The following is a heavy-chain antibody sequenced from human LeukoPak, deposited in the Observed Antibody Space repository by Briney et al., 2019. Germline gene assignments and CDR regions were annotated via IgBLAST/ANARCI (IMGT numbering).Heavy chain of an antibody. CDR3: ARDSSSTWAHGY. V-gene: IGHV4-39*07. Sequence: PSETLSLTCTVSGGSISTSNYYWGWIRQPPGKGLEWIGSIYYSGSTYYNPSLKSRVTISLDTSKNQFSLKLSSVTAADTAVYYCARDSSSTWAHGYWGQGTLVTVSS. CDR1: GGSISTSNYY. J-gene: IGHJ4*02. D-gene: IGHD6-13*01. CDR2: IYYSGST.